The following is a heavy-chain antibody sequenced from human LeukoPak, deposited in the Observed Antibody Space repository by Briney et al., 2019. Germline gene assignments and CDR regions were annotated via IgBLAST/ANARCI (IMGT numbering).Heavy chain of an antibody. CDR2: INSDGSMT. Sequence: GGSLRLSCAASGLSFSDNYMGWLRQPPGKGLEWLSYINSDGSMTKYTASVQGRFTISRDNAKRSLFLQMNNLRANDTARYYCAKGSHGWTFDVWGQGIQVTVSS. CDR1: GLSFSDNY. CDR3: AKGSHGWTFDV. V-gene: IGHV3-11*01. J-gene: IGHJ4*02. D-gene: IGHD2-2*03.